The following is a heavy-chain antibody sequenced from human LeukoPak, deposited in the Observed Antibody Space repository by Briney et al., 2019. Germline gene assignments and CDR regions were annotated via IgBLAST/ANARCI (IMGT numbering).Heavy chain of an antibody. CDR1: GFTFSNAW. D-gene: IGHD3-22*01. Sequence: PGGSLRLSCAASGFTFSNAWMSWVRQAPGKGLEWVSAISGSGGSTYYADSVKGRFTISRDNSKNTLYLQMNSLRAEDTAVYYCAKDAYYDSSGLSIYWGQGTLVTVSS. CDR3: AKDAYYDSSGLSIY. J-gene: IGHJ4*02. V-gene: IGHV3-23*01. CDR2: ISGSGGST.